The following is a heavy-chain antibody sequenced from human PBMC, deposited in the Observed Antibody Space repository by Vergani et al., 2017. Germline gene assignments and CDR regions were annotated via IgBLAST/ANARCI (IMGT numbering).Heavy chain of an antibody. J-gene: IGHJ3*02. CDR3: ARPSAADDYDALDI. D-gene: IGHD4-11*01. CDR2: IKQDGSEK. Sequence: EVQLVESGGGWVQPGGPLRLPCAASGFMLSNYWTNWARRAPGKGLEWVANIKQDGSEKYYVDSVRGRFTISRDNAKYSLYLQMNSLRAEDTAVYHCARPSAADDYDALDIWGQGTMVTVSS. CDR1: GFMLSNYW. V-gene: IGHV3-7*01.